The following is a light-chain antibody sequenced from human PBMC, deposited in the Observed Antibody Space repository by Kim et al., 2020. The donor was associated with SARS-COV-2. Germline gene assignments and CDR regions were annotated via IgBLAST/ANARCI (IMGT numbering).Light chain of an antibody. V-gene: IGLV1-44*01. CDR2: SNS. Sequence: GQRVTISCSGSRSNVGTNNVNWYQQVPGTAPKLLIFSNSQRPSGVPDRFSGSKSGTSASLAISGLQSEDEADYYCGTWDGSLNSRVFGGGTQLTVL. J-gene: IGLJ2*01. CDR1: RSNVGTNN. CDR3: GTWDGSLNSRV.